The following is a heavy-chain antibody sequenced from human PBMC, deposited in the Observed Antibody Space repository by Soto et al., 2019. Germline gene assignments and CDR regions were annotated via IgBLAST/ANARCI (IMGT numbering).Heavy chain of an antibody. CDR2: INSDGSST. V-gene: IGHV3-74*01. CDR1: GFTFSSYW. Sequence: GGSLRLPCAASGFTFSSYWMHWVRQAPGKGLVWVSRINSDGSSTSYADSVKGRFTISRDNAKNTLYLQMNSLRAEDTAVYYCAREGSGTTGGLDIWGQGTMVTVSS. CDR3: AREGSGTTGGLDI. J-gene: IGHJ3*02. D-gene: IGHD1-7*01.